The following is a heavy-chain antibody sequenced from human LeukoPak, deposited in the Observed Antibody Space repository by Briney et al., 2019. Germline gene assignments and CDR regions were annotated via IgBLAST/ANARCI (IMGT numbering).Heavy chain of an antibody. CDR1: GFTFSSHW. D-gene: IGHD3-10*01. J-gene: IGHJ4*02. CDR2: INSDGSST. V-gene: IGHV3-74*01. Sequence: PGGSLRLSCTGSGFTFSSHWMSWVRQAPGKGLVWVSRINSDGSSTSYADSVKGRFTISRDNAKNTLYLQMNSLRAEDTAVYYCARDGSYYGSGSYSAFLWGQGTLVTVSS. CDR3: ARDGSYYGSGSYSAFL.